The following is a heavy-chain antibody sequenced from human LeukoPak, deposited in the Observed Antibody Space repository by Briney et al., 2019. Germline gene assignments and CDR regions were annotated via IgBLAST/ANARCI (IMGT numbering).Heavy chain of an antibody. CDR1: GFTFSSYA. CDR3: AKGGPGYSSSWTPFDY. Sequence: GGSLRLSCAASGFTFSSYAMSWVRQAPGKGLEWVSAISGSGGSTYYADSVKGRFTISRDNSKNTLYLQMNSLRAEDTAVYYCAKGGPGYSSSWTPFDYWGQGTLVTVSS. CDR2: ISGSGGST. V-gene: IGHV3-23*01. J-gene: IGHJ4*02. D-gene: IGHD6-13*01.